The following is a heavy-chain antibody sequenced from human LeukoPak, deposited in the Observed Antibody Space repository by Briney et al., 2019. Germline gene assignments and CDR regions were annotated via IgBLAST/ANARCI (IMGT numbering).Heavy chain of an antibody. CDR3: ARDSPDIVATPLGY. J-gene: IGHJ4*02. Sequence: PGGSLRLSCSASGFTFSSYAMHWVRQAPGKGLEYVSAISSNGGSTYYADSVKGRFTISRDNSKNTLYLQMSSLRSEDTAVYYCARDSPDIVATPLGYWGQGTLVTVSS. V-gene: IGHV3-64*04. CDR2: ISSNGGST. CDR1: GFTFSSYA. D-gene: IGHD5-12*01.